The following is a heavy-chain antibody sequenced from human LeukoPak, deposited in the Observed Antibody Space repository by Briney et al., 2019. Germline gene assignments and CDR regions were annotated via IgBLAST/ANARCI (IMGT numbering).Heavy chain of an antibody. Sequence: GGSLRLSCAASGFTFSSYAMSWVRQAPGKGLEWVSAISGSGGSTYYADSVKGRFTISRDNSKNTLYLQMNSLRAEDTAVYYCAKDAYVSSWEQLANYYYYGMDVWGQGTTVTASS. D-gene: IGHD6-6*01. CDR1: GFTFSSYA. CDR3: AKDAYVSSWEQLANYYYYGMDV. V-gene: IGHV3-23*01. J-gene: IGHJ6*02. CDR2: ISGSGGST.